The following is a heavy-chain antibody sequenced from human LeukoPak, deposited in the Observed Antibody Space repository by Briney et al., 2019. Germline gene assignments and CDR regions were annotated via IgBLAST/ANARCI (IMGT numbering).Heavy chain of an antibody. D-gene: IGHD1-26*01. CDR1: GFTFSSYD. J-gene: IGHJ6*02. V-gene: IGHV3-13*01. CDR3: ARGDGCELRDYGMDV. CDR2: IGTAGDT. Sequence: GGSLRLSCAASGFTFSSYDTHWVRKATGKGLEWVSAIGTAGDTYYPGSVKGRLTISRENAKNSLYLQMNSLRAEDTAVYYCARGDGCELRDYGMDVWGQGTTVTVSS.